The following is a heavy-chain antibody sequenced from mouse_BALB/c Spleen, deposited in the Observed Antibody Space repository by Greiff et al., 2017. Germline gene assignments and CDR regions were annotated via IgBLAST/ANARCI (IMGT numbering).Heavy chain of an antibody. J-gene: IGHJ1*01. CDR2: INPSNGRT. Sequence: VQLQQPGAELVKPGASVKLSCKASGYTFTSYWMHWVKQRPGQGLEWIGEINPSNGRTNYNEKFKSKATLTVDKSSSTAYMQLSRLTSEDSAVYYCARHCGCDVVRGYLDVWGAGTTVTVSS. D-gene: IGHD2-2*01. V-gene: IGHV1S81*02. CDR1: GYTFTSYW. CDR3: ARHCGCDVVRGYLDV.